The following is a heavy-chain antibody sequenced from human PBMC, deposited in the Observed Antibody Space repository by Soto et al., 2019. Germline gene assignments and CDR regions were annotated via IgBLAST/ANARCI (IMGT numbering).Heavy chain of an antibody. D-gene: IGHD4-17*01. CDR1: GGSISSGGYY. CDR3: ASVDYGGNSAEYFQH. V-gene: IGHV4-31*03. CDR2: IYYSGRT. J-gene: IGHJ1*01. Sequence: SETLSLTCTVSGGSISSGGYYWSWIRQHPGKGLEWIGYIYYSGRTYYNPSLQSRVVISVDTSNNQFSLKLSSVTAADTAVYYCASVDYGGNSAEYFQHWGQGTLVTVSS.